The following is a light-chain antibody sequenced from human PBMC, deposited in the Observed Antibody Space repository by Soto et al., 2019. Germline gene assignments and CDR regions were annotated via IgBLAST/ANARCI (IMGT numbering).Light chain of an antibody. CDR1: QSVPSNY. CDR2: GAS. V-gene: IGKV3-20*01. J-gene: IGKJ5*01. Sequence: EIVLTQSPGTLSLSPGEGATLSCRASQSVPSNYLAWYQQRPGQAPRLLIYGASRRATGIPDRFSGSGSGTDFTLTISRLEPEDFAVYYCQQYDTSTITFGQGTRLEIK. CDR3: QQYDTSTIT.